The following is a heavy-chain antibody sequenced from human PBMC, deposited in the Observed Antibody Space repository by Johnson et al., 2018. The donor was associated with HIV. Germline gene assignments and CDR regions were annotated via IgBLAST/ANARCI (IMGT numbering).Heavy chain of an antibody. J-gene: IGHJ3*02. V-gene: IGHV3-20*04. CDR3: AKGDIVVVPAADYSSSSVDI. Sequence: VQLVESGGGVVRPGGSLRLSCVASGFTFDDYGMTWVRQAPGKGLEWVSGINWNGGSTGYADSVKGRFTISRDNSKNTLYLQMNSLRAEDTAVYYCAKGDIVVVPAADYSSSSVDIWGQGTMVTVSS. D-gene: IGHD2-2*01. CDR2: INWNGGST. CDR1: GFTFDDYG.